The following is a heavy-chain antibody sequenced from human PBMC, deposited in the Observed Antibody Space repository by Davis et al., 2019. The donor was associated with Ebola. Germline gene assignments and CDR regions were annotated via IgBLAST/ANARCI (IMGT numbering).Heavy chain of an antibody. D-gene: IGHD3-16*01. Sequence: SVQVSCKASGGTFSSYAISWVRQAPGQGLEWMGGIIPIFGTANYAQKFQGRVSMTADTSTSTAYVELRSLRSDDTAVYYCARDPWGMEKDSWGQGTLVTISS. CDR2: IIPIFGTA. CDR1: GGTFSSYA. J-gene: IGHJ4*02. V-gene: IGHV1-69*06. CDR3: ARDPWGMEKDS.